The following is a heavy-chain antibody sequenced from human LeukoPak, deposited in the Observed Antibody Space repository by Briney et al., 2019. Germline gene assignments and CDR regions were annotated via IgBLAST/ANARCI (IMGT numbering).Heavy chain of an antibody. J-gene: IGHJ4*02. CDR3: ATDRDSGGSRRDLAPNFDY. D-gene: IGHD2-15*01. V-gene: IGHV1-24*01. Sequence: ASVKVCCKVSGYTLTELSMHWVRQAPGKGLEWMGGFDPEDGETIYAQKFQGRVTMTEDTSTDTAYMELSSLRSEDTAVYYCATDRDSGGSRRDLAPNFDYWGQGTLVTVSS. CDR2: FDPEDGET. CDR1: GYTLTELS.